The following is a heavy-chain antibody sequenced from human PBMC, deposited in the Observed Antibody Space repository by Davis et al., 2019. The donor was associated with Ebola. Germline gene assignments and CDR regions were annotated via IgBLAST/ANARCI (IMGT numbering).Heavy chain of an antibody. D-gene: IGHD3-9*01. CDR2: ISGSATST. CDR1: GFTFYRYE. V-gene: IGHV3-48*03. Sequence: GESLKISCAASGFTFYRYEMNWVRQAPGKGLEWVSYISGSATSTFYADSVKGRFTISRDNARDPLYLQMDSLRVEDTAIYYCARDAFSLSRYDTEDHWGQGTLVNVSS. CDR3: ARDAFSLSRYDTEDH. J-gene: IGHJ4*02.